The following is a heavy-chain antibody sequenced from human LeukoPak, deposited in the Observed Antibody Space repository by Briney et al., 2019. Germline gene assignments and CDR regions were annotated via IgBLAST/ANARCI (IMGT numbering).Heavy chain of an antibody. CDR1: GGSISSSSYY. Sequence: SETLSLTCTVSGGSISSSSYYWGWIRQPPGKGLEWIGSIYYSGSTYYNPSLKSRVTISVDTSKNQFSLKLSSVTAADTAVYYCARGAEAAGYSSSWYWFDPWGQGTLVTVSS. CDR3: ARGAEAAGYSSSWYWFDP. D-gene: IGHD6-13*01. CDR2: IYYSGST. V-gene: IGHV4-39*07. J-gene: IGHJ5*02.